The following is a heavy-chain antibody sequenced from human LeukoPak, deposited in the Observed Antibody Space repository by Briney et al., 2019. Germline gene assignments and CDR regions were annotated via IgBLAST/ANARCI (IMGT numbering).Heavy chain of an antibody. Sequence: GGSLRLSCAASGFTFSNYVMAWVRQAPGKGLEWVSSITSSGNRYYADSVKGRFTISRDNSKNTVYMQMTSLRAEDTAVYYCAKGDYGDCYWGQGTLVTVSS. CDR1: GFTFSNYV. J-gene: IGHJ4*02. D-gene: IGHD4-17*01. CDR2: ITSSGNR. V-gene: IGHV3-23*01. CDR3: AKGDYGDCY.